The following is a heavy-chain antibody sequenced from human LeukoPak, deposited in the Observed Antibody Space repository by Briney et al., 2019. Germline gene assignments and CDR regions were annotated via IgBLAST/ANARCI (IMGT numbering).Heavy chain of an antibody. D-gene: IGHD3-10*01. Sequence: GGSLRLSCAASGFTFSSYWMSWVRQAPGKGLEWVANIKQDGSEKYYVDSVKGRFTISRDNAKNSLYLEMNSLRADDTGVYYCALSMVRGPFSFYYYGVDVWGKGTTVTVSS. V-gene: IGHV3-7*01. CDR2: IKQDGSEK. CDR1: GFTFSSYW. CDR3: ALSMVRGPFSFYYYGVDV. J-gene: IGHJ6*04.